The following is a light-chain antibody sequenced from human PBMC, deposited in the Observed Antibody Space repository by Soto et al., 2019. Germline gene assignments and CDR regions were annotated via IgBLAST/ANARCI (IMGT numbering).Light chain of an antibody. CDR3: SSYTSSSPYV. V-gene: IGLV2-14*01. CDR2: EVS. CDR1: SSNVGAYYS. J-gene: IGLJ1*01. Sequence: QSALTQPASVSGSPGQSITISCTGTSSNVGAYYSVSWYQHHPGKAPKLIIYEVSNRPSGVSNRFSGSKSGNTASLTISGLQAEDEADYYCSSYTSSSPYVFGTGTKLTVL.